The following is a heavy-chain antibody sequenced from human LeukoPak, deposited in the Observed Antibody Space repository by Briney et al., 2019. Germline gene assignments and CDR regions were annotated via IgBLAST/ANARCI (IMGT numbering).Heavy chain of an antibody. CDR3: ARDDDYLSLRYYYGMDV. Sequence: PGGSLRLSCAASGFTFSDYYMSWIRQAPGKGLEWVSYISSSGSTIYYADSVKGRFTISRVNAKNSLYLQMNSLRAEDTAVYYCARDDDYLSLRYYYGMDVWGQGTTVTVSS. D-gene: IGHD4-11*01. CDR2: ISSSGSTI. J-gene: IGHJ6*02. CDR1: GFTFSDYY. V-gene: IGHV3-11*01.